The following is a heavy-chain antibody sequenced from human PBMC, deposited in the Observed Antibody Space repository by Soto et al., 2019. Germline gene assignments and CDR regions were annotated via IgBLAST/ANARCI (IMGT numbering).Heavy chain of an antibody. D-gene: IGHD5-18*01. V-gene: IGHV1-18*01. CDR1: GYTFTSYG. CDR2: ISAYNGNT. CDR3: ARPLQLTGAMVTFAFDI. Sequence: GPSVKVSCKASGYTFTSYGISWVRQAPGQGLEWMGWISAYNGNTNYAQKLQGRVTMTTDTSTSTAYMELRSLRSDDTAVYYCARPLQLTGAMVTFAFDIWGQGTMVTVSS. J-gene: IGHJ3*02.